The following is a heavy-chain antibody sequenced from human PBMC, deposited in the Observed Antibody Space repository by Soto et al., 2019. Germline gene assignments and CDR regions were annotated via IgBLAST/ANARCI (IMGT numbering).Heavy chain of an antibody. D-gene: IGHD6-19*01. CDR3: ARDLSKEVVGETSAWYAAFDI. J-gene: IGHJ3*02. Sequence: PGGSLRLSCAASGFTFSKYAVSWVRQAPGKGLEWVSGISGSGKSTYYADSVKGRFTISRDNSKNTLYLQMNSLRAEDTAVYFCARDLSKEVVGETSAWYAAFDIWGQGTMVTVSS. CDR2: ISGSGKST. V-gene: IGHV3-23*01. CDR1: GFTFSKYA.